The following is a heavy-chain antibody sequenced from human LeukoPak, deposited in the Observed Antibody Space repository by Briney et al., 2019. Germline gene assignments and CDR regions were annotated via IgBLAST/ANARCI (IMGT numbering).Heavy chain of an antibody. J-gene: IGHJ4*02. V-gene: IGHV4-39*02. Sequence: NPSETLSLTCTVSGGSISSSSYYWGWIRQPPGKGLEWIGSIYYSGSTYYNPSLKSRVTISVDTSKNQFSLKLSSVTAADTAVYYCARDSIVGAIRGWGQGTLVTVSS. D-gene: IGHD1-26*01. CDR1: GGSISSSSYY. CDR3: ARDSIVGAIRG. CDR2: IYYSGST.